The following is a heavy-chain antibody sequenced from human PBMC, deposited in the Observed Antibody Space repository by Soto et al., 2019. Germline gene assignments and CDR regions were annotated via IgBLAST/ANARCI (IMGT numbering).Heavy chain of an antibody. D-gene: IGHD6-6*01. CDR1: GFSFSSYT. CDR3: AKTTSIAAPPARGDYYYYGMDV. V-gene: IGHV3-23*01. J-gene: IGHJ6*02. Sequence: PGGSLRLSCVASGFSFSSYTMNWVRQAPGKGLERVSYITSSGSGGSTYYADSVKGRFTISRDNSKNTLYLQMNSLRAEDTAVYYCAKTTSIAAPPARGDYYYYGMDVWGQGTTVTVSS. CDR2: ITSSGSGGST.